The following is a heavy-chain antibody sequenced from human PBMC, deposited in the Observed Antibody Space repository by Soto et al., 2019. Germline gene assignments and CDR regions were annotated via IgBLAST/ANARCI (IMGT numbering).Heavy chain of an antibody. CDR2: TYYRSKWYN. V-gene: IGHV6-1*01. Sequence: PSPTLSLPCAISGDSVSSNSAAWNWIRQSPSRGLEWLGRTYYRSKWYNDYAVSVKSRITINPDTSKNQFSLQLNSVTPEDTAVYYCARSSGWYGEGTFDYWGQGTLVTVSS. CDR1: GDSVSSNSAA. D-gene: IGHD6-19*01. CDR3: ARSSGWYGEGTFDY. J-gene: IGHJ4*02.